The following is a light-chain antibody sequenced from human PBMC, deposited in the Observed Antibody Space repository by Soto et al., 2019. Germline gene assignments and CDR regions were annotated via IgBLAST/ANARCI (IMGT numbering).Light chain of an antibody. Sequence: DIQMTQSPSSLSASVGDRVTITCRASQVISNYLAWYQQKPGKVPKLLIYAASTLQSGVSSRFSGSGSGTDFTLTISSLQPEDVATYYCQKYNSAPPWTFGQGIKVE. CDR3: QKYNSAPPWT. CDR1: QVISNY. CDR2: AAS. V-gene: IGKV1-27*01. J-gene: IGKJ1*01.